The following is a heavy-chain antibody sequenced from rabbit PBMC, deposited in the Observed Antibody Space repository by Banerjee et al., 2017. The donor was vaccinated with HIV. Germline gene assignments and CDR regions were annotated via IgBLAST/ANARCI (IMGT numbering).Heavy chain of an antibody. CDR3: ARDSGSSFSSYGMDL. J-gene: IGHJ6*01. Sequence: QSLEESGGDLVKPGASLTLTCTASGVSFSSNYYMCWVRQAPGKGLEWIACIDSGSSGFIYFASWAKGRFTISKTSSTTVTLQMTSLTAADTATYFCARDSGSSFSSYGMDLRGPGTLVTVS. CDR2: IDSGSSGFI. D-gene: IGHD8-1*01. V-gene: IGHV1S40*01. CDR1: GVSFSSNYY.